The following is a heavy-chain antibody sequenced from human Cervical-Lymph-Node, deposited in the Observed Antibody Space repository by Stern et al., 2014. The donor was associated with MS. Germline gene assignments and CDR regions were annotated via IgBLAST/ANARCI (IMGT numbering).Heavy chain of an antibody. J-gene: IGHJ4*02. CDR3: ARTRGIAATPFDS. CDR2: IYPADSDT. CDR1: GYNFPSYW. V-gene: IGHV5-51*01. D-gene: IGHD2-15*01. Sequence: EQLVESGAEVKKPGESVKISCQGSGYNFPSYWIGWVRQMPGKGLEWMGFIYPADSDTRSSPSFQGQVTISADKSISTAYLQWGSLKASDTAMYYCARTRGIAATPFDSWGQGTLVTVSS.